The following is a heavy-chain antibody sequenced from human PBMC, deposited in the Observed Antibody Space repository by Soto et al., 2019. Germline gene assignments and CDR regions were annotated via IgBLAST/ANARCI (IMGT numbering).Heavy chain of an antibody. CDR2: FDPEDGET. CDR1: GYTLPELS. D-gene: IGHD3-10*01. J-gene: IGHJ5*02. CDR3: ASTYYYGSGSYKRSENWFDP. V-gene: IGHV1-24*01. Sequence: ASVKVSCKVSGYTLPELSMHWVRQAPGKGLEWMGGFDPEDGETIYAQKFQGRVTMTENTSTDTAYMELSSLRSEDTAVYYCASTYYYGSGSYKRSENWFDPWGQGTLVTVSS.